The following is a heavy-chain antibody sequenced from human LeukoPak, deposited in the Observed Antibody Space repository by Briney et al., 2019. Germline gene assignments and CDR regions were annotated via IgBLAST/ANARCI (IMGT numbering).Heavy chain of an antibody. Sequence: GGSLRLSCAASGFTFSSYGMHWVRQAPGKGLEWVAVIWYDGSNKYYADSVKGRFTISRDNSKNTLYLQMNSLRAEDTAVYYCAKGLGSGRERYFDYWGQGTLVTVSS. V-gene: IGHV3-30*02. J-gene: IGHJ4*02. CDR2: IWYDGSNK. CDR3: AKGLGSGRERYFDY. CDR1: GFTFSSYG. D-gene: IGHD6-19*01.